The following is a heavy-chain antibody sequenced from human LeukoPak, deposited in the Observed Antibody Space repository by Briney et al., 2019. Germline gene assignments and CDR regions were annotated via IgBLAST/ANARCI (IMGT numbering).Heavy chain of an antibody. CDR3: ARGADCSGTSCPQGNDY. D-gene: IGHD2-2*01. CDR2: IKQDGSEK. V-gene: IGHV3-7*03. Sequence: GGSLRLSCAASGFTFSSYWMSWVRLAPGKGLEWVANIKQDGSEKYYVDSVKGRFTISRDNAKNSLYLQMNSLRAEDTAVYYCARGADCSGTSCPQGNDYWGQGTLVTVSS. CDR1: GFTFSSYW. J-gene: IGHJ4*02.